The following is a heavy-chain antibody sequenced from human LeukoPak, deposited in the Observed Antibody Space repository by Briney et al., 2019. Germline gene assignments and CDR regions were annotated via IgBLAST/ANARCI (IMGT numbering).Heavy chain of an antibody. V-gene: IGHV4-34*01. J-gene: IGHJ5*02. Sequence: SETLSLTCAVYGGSFSGYYWSWIRQPPGKGLEWIGEINHSGSTNYNPSLKSRVTISVDTSKNQFSLKLSSVTAADTAVYYCASVAMIVRTTYWFDPWGQGTLVTVSS. CDR2: INHSGST. CDR3: ASVAMIVRTTYWFDP. D-gene: IGHD3-22*01. CDR1: GGSFSGYY.